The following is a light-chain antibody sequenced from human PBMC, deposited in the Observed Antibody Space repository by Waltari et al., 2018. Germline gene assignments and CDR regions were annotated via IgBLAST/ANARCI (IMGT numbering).Light chain of an antibody. Sequence: EIVLTQSPATLSLSPGERATLSCRASQSVSSYLAWYQQKPGQAPRLLIYDSSNRATGIPARFSGSASGTYFTLTISSLEPDDFAVYYCQQRSNWPRTFGQGTKVEIK. J-gene: IGKJ1*01. CDR1: QSVSSY. V-gene: IGKV3-11*01. CDR2: DSS. CDR3: QQRSNWPRT.